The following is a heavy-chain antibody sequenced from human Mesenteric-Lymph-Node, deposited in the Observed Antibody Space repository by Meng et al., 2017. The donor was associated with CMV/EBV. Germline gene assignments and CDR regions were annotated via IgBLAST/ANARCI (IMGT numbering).Heavy chain of an antibody. J-gene: IGHJ5*02. Sequence: TCTVSGGSIGSTNYYGGWIRQPPGKGLEWIGSVYYSGTTYANPSLKRRVTMSIDTSKSQFSLNLSSVTAADTAVYYCVRDSLIMTWAWGQGTLVTVSS. CDR3: VRDSLIMTWA. D-gene: IGHD3-16*01. V-gene: IGHV4-39*07. CDR1: GGSIGSTNYY. CDR2: VYYSGTT.